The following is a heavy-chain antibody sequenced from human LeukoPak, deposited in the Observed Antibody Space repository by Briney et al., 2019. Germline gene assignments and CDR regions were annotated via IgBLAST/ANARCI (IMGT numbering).Heavy chain of an antibody. CDR3: ARTKGRGGYNSVLDY. V-gene: IGHV4-39*07. Sequence: KPSETLSLTCTVSGGSISSSSYYWGWIRQPPGKGLEWIGSIYYSGSTYYNPSLKSRVTISVDTSKNQFSLKLSSVTAADTAVYYCARTKGRGGYNSVLDYWGQGTLVTVSS. D-gene: IGHD5-24*01. CDR1: GGSISSSSYY. J-gene: IGHJ4*02. CDR2: IYYSGST.